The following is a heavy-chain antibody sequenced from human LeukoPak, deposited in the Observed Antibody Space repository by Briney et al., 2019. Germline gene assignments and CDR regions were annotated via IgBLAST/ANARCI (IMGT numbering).Heavy chain of an antibody. D-gene: IGHD3-10*01. Sequence: KPSETLFLTCTVSGGSISSYYWSWIRQPPGKGLEWIGYIYYSGSTNYNPSLKSRVTISVDTSKNQFSLKLSFVTAADTAVYYCARDPPQLLWFGESRRPEGYFDLWGRGTLVTVSS. J-gene: IGHJ2*01. V-gene: IGHV4-59*01. CDR2: IYYSGST. CDR1: GGSISSYY. CDR3: ARDPPQLLWFGESRRPEGYFDL.